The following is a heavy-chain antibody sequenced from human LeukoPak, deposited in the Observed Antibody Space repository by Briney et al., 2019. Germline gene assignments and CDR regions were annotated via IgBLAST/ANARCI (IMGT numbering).Heavy chain of an antibody. Sequence: SETLSLTCTVSGYSISSGYYWGWIRQPPGKGLEWIGSIYHSGSTYYNPSLKSRVTISVDTSKNQFSLKLSSVTAADTAVYYCARDPNARDDRPFDPWGQGTLVTVSS. V-gene: IGHV4-38-2*02. CDR1: GYSISSGYY. D-gene: IGHD3-22*01. CDR2: IYHSGST. CDR3: ARDPNARDDRPFDP. J-gene: IGHJ5*02.